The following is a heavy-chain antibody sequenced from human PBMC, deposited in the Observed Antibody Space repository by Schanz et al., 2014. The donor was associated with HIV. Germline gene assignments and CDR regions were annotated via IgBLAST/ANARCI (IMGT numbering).Heavy chain of an antibody. CDR1: GYTFTSYD. Sequence: QVQLVQSGAEVKKPGASVKVSCKASGYTFTSYDINWVRQAPGQGLEWMGWISAYKGNTNYAQKLQGRVTMATDTSTNTAYMELRRLRSDDTAVYYCARWGRGCSGGSCYWGYYGMDVWGRGTPVTVS. CDR2: ISAYKGNT. CDR3: ARWGRGCSGGSCYWGYYGMDV. D-gene: IGHD2-15*01. J-gene: IGHJ6*02. V-gene: IGHV1-18*01.